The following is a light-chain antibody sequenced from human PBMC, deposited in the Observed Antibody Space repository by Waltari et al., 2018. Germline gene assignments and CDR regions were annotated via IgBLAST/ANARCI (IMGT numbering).Light chain of an antibody. CDR3: QSYDTTTHWV. Sequence: NFMLTHPHSASEFPGKQVIISCTRSRGSIARHYLQCYQQRPGSAPPTVIFDDNEKPSGVPDRFSDSIDSSSNSASPTIAGLRTEDEADYYCQSYDTTTHWVFGGGTKLTVL. CDR1: RGSIARHY. CDR2: DDN. J-gene: IGLJ3*02. V-gene: IGLV6-57*03.